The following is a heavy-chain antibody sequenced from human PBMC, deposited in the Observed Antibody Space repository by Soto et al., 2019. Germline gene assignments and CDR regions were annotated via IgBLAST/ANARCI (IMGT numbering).Heavy chain of an antibody. J-gene: IGHJ4*02. CDR2: IYSGGSK. CDR3: SGGFYGSVWLDH. D-gene: IGHD3-10*01. CDR1: GFTVSSNY. V-gene: IGHV3-53*02. Sequence: EVQMVETGGGLIQPGGSLRLSCAASGFTVSSNYMNWVRQAPGKGLEWISAIYSGGSKYYADSVKGRFTISRHNSKNTVQLQLNSLRAEDTAVYYCSGGFYGSVWLDHWSQRTLVTVPS.